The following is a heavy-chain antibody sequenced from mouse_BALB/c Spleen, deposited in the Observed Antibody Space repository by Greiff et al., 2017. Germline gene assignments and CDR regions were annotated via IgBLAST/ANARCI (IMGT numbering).Heavy chain of an antibody. V-gene: IGHV2-9*02. J-gene: IGHJ4*01. CDR2: IWAGGST. CDR3: ARDYYGSAMDY. Sequence: VMLVESGPGLVAPSQSLSITCTVSGFSSTSYGVHWVRQPPGKGLEWLGVIWAGGSTNYNSALMSRLSISKDNSKSQVFLKMNSLQTDDTAMYYCARDYYGSAMDYWGQGTSVTVSS. CDR1: GFSSTSYG. D-gene: IGHD1-1*01.